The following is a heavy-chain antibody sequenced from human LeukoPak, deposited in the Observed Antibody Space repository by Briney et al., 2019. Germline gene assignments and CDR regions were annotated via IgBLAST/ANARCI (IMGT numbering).Heavy chain of an antibody. D-gene: IGHD3-22*01. V-gene: IGHV4-34*01. CDR3: ARAPYYYDSRSLTFDY. J-gene: IGHJ4*02. CDR2: INHSGST. Sequence: SETLSLTCAVYGGSFSGYYWNWIRQPPGKGLEWIGEINHSGSTNYNPSLKSRVTISVDTSKNQFSLKLSSVTAADAAVYYCARAPYYYDSRSLTFDYWGQGTLVTVSS. CDR1: GGSFSGYY.